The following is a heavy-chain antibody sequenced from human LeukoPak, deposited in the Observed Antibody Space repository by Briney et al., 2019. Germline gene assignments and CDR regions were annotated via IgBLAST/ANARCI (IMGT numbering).Heavy chain of an antibody. Sequence: KPSETLSLTCTVSGGSISSSSYCWGWIRQPPGKGLEWIGSIYYSGSTYYNPSLKSRVTISVDTSKNQFSLKLSSVTAPDTAVYYCARLRPTEALLDYWGQGTLVTVSS. D-gene: IGHD3-10*01. CDR3: ARLRPTEALLDY. V-gene: IGHV4-39*01. J-gene: IGHJ4*02. CDR2: IYYSGST. CDR1: GGSISSSSYC.